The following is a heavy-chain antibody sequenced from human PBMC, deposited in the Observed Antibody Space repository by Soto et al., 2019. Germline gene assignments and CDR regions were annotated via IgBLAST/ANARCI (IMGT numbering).Heavy chain of an antibody. CDR1: CASISSSSYN. Sequence: TLSLTCTISCASISSSSYNSGLIRQPPGKGLEWIGSIYYSGSTYYNPSLKSRVTISVDTSKNQFSLKLSSVTAADTAVYYCARPVIYGDYEYWFDPLGQENLLTISS. V-gene: IGHV4-39*01. CDR2: IYYSGST. D-gene: IGHD4-17*01. J-gene: IGHJ5*02. CDR3: ARPVIYGDYEYWFDP.